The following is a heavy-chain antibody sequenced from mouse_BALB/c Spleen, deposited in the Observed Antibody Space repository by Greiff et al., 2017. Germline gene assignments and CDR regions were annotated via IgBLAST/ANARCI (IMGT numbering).Heavy chain of an antibody. D-gene: IGHD1-1*01. V-gene: IGHV5-12-2*01. CDR3: AGGLYYYGSNAMDY. CDR2: ISNGGGST. J-gene: IGHJ4*01. CDR1: GFTFSSYT. Sequence: EVKVVESGGGLVQPGGSLKLSCAASGFTFSSYTMSWVRQTPEKRLEWVAYISNGGGSTYYPDTVKGRFTISRDNAKNTLYLQMSSLKSEDTAMYYCAGGLYYYGSNAMDYWGQGTSVTVSS.